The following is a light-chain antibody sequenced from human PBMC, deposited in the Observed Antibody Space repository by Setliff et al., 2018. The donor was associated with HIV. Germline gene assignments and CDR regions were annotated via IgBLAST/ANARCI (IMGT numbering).Light chain of an antibody. J-gene: IGLJ1*01. CDR2: EVS. V-gene: IGLV2-14*01. Sequence: QSALTQPASVSGSPGQSVTISCTGTSSDVGGYPYVSWYQQYPGKVPKLMIYEVSNRPSGVSNRFSGSRSANMASLTISGLQAGDEADYYCSSYTNSNSYVFGTGTKVTVL. CDR3: SSYTNSNSYV. CDR1: SSDVGGYPY.